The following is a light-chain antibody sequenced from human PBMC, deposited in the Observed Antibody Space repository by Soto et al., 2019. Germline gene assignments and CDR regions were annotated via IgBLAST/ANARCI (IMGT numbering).Light chain of an antibody. V-gene: IGKV1-39*01. CDR2: AAS. J-gene: IGKJ1*01. CDR3: KQSYSTPRT. Sequence: DIQMTQSPSSLSASVGDRVTITCLASQSISSYLDWYQQKPGKSPKLLIYAASSLQSGVPARFSGSGSGTDFTLTISSLQPEDFATYYCKQSYSTPRTFGQGTKVDIK. CDR1: QSISSY.